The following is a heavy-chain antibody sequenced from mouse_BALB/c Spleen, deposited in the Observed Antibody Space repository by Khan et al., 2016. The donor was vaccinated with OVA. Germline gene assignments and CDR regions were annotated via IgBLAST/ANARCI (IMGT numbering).Heavy chain of an antibody. CDR2: ISSGGNT. CDR3: TRGPFYFGFNYFDF. V-gene: IGHV5-6-5*01. J-gene: IGHJ2*01. Sequence: VQLKESGGDLVKPGESLKLSCAASGFTFSSYVMSWVRQTPEKRLEWVASISSGGNTYYADSLKGRFTISRDDARNILYLQMSSLRSEDTAMYXCTRGPFYFGFNYFDFWGQGTTLTVSS. CDR1: GFTFSSYV. D-gene: IGHD1-1*01.